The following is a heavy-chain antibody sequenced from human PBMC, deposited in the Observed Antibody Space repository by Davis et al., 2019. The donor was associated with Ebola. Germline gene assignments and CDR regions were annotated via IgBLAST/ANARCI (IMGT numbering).Heavy chain of an antibody. CDR3: ARDSRWLVPGTYYYYGMDV. D-gene: IGHD6-19*01. CDR2: IYYSESS. Sequence: SETLSLTCTVSGGSISSSYWSWIRQPPGKGLEWIGYIYYSESSNYNPSLKSRVTISVDTSTNHFSLKLSSVTAADTAVYYCARDSRWLVPGTYYYYGMDVWGQGTTVTVSS. CDR1: GGSISSSY. V-gene: IGHV4-59*01. J-gene: IGHJ6*02.